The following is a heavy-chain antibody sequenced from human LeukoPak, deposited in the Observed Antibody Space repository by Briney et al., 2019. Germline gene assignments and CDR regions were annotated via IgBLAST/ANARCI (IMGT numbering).Heavy chain of an antibody. V-gene: IGHV3-21*01. J-gene: IGHJ4*02. D-gene: IGHD5-18*01. CDR1: GFTFSSYS. CDR3: ARHLSGVTGYTYGRGIDY. Sequence: GGSLRLSCAASGFTFSSYSMSWVRQAPGKGLEWVSSISSSSSHIYYADSVRGRFTISRDNAKNSLFLQMNSLRGEDTAVYYCARHLSGVTGYTYGRGIDYWGQGTLVTVSS. CDR2: ISSSSSHI.